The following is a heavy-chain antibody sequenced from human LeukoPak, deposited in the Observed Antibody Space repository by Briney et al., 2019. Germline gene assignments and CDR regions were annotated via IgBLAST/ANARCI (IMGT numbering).Heavy chain of an antibody. CDR2: MNPNSGNT. CDR3: ARTMYYYDSGSYQTLFGY. CDR1: GYTFTSYG. J-gene: IGHJ4*02. Sequence: ASVKVSCKASGYTFTSYGINWVRQATGQGLEWMGWMNPNSGNTGYAQKFQGRVTMTRNTSISTAYMELSSLRSEDTAVYYCARTMYYYDSGSYQTLFGYWGQGTLVTVSS. V-gene: IGHV1-8*01. D-gene: IGHD3-10*01.